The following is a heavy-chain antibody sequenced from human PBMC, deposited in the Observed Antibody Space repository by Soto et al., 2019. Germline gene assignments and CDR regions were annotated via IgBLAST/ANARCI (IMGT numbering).Heavy chain of an antibody. V-gene: IGHV4-59*01. CDR1: GGSISSDY. CDR3: ARGSPAAHY. CDR2: VHSSGIS. Sequence: ASETLSLTCTISGGSISSDYWSWVRQLPGKGLEWIGYVHSSGISDYNPSLRSRVSISLDTSKNQFNLKLISVTAADTAVYYCARGSPAAHYWGQGTLVTVSS. D-gene: IGHD2-2*01. J-gene: IGHJ4*02.